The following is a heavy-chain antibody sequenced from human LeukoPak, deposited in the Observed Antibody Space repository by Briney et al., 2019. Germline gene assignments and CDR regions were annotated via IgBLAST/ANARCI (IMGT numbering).Heavy chain of an antibody. CDR1: GFTISSYG. V-gene: IGHV3-23*01. J-gene: IGHJ4*02. D-gene: IGHD3-10*01. CDR2: ISGSGDST. Sequence: GGSLRLSCVASGFTISSYGMTWVRQDPGKGLEWVSGISGSGDSTYYADSVKGRFTISRDNSKNTVYLQMNRLRAEDTAVYYCAKVTNPYGSGSSFDYWGQGTQVTVSS. CDR3: AKVTNPYGSGSSFDY.